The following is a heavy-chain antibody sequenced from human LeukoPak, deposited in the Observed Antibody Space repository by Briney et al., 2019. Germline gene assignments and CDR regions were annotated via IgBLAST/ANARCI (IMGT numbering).Heavy chain of an antibody. CDR1: GGSISSYY. Sequence: SETLSLTCTVSGGSISSYYWSWLRQPPGKGLEWIGYVYYSGNTNYNPSLQSRVTISVDTSENQFSLKLSSVTAADTAVYYCARSYDYVWGSYLPFDYWGQGTLVTVSS. D-gene: IGHD3-16*02. CDR3: ARSYDYVWGSYLPFDY. V-gene: IGHV4-59*01. CDR2: VYYSGNT. J-gene: IGHJ4*02.